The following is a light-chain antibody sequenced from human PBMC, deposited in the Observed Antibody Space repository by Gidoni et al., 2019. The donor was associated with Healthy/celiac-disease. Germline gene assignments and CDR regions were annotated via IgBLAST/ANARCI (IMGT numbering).Light chain of an antibody. Sequence: SYELTPPPSVSVSPGQTARNTCSGDALPKQYAYWYQQKPGQAPVLVIYKDSERPPGIPERFSGSSSGTTVTLTISGVQAEDEADYYCQSADSSGSYVFGTGTKVTVL. V-gene: IGLV3-25*02. CDR2: KDS. CDR3: QSADSSGSYV. J-gene: IGLJ1*01. CDR1: ALPKQY.